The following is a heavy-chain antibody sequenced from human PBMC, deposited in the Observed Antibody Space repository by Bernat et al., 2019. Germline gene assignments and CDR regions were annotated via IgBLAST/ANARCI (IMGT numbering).Heavy chain of an antibody. V-gene: IGHV3-30-3*01. CDR3: TRGTWMAKLTFFDY. Sequence: QVQLVESGGGVVQPGRSLRLSCSASGFTFSDYTLHWVRQAPGKGLEYVSLISHDGSNINYAESVKGRFTISRDNNQNTVYLQLSSLRPEETAVYYCTRGTWMAKLTFFDYWGQGTLVTVSS. CDR2: ISHDGSNI. D-gene: IGHD5-24*01. J-gene: IGHJ4*02. CDR1: GFTFSDYT.